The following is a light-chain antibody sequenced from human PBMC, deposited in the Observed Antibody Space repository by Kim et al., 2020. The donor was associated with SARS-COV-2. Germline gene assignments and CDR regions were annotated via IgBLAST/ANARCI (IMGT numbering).Light chain of an antibody. J-gene: IGKJ1*01. V-gene: IGKV1-27*01. Sequence: AAVDNRATSTCRASQDIANSLAWYQQKPGKVPQVLIYAASTLQSGVPSRFSGSGSGTEFTLTIGSLQTEDVATYYCQKYNSAPWTFGPGTKVDIK. CDR2: AAS. CDR1: QDIANS. CDR3: QKYNSAPWT.